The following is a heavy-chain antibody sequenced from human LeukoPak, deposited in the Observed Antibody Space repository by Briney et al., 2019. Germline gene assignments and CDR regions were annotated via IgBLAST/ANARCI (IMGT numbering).Heavy chain of an antibody. D-gene: IGHD4/OR15-4a*01. CDR1: GFTVSGNS. V-gene: IGHV3-53*01. CDR3: ARRAGAYSHPYDY. Sequence: GGSLRLSRTVSGFTVSGNSMSWVRQAPGKGLEWVSFIYSDNTHYSDSVKGRFTISRDNSKNTLYLQMNSLRAEDTAVYYCARRAGAYSHPYDYWGQGTLVTVSS. CDR2: IYSDNT. J-gene: IGHJ4*02.